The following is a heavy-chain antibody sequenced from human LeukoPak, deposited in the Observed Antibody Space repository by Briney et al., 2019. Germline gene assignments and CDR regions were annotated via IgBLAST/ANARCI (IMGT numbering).Heavy chain of an antibody. CDR2: IKQDGSGK. V-gene: IGHV3-7*02. J-gene: IGHJ4*02. D-gene: IGHD3-22*01. CDR3: ATDSYYYDSSGYSPAFDY. Sequence: GGSLRLSCAASGFTFSSYWMSWVRQAPGKGLEWVANIKQDGSGKYYVDSVKGRFTISRDNAKNSLYLQMNSLRAEDTAVYYCATDSYYYDSSGYSPAFDYWGQGTLVTVSS. CDR1: GFTFSSYW.